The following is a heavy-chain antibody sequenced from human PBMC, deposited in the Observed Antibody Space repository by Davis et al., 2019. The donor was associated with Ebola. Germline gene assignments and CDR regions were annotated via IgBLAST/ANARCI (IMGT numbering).Heavy chain of an antibody. J-gene: IGHJ6*04. CDR3: ARDLVTTGGGMDV. D-gene: IGHD4-17*01. CDR1: GFTFSSYA. V-gene: IGHV3-30-3*01. CDR2: ISYAGSSK. Sequence: PAGSLTLSCAASGFTFSSYAMHWVRQAPGKGLEWVAVISYAGSSKYYADSVKGRFTISRDNSKNTRYLQMNSLRAEDTAIYYCARDLVTTGGGMDVWGKGTTVTVSS.